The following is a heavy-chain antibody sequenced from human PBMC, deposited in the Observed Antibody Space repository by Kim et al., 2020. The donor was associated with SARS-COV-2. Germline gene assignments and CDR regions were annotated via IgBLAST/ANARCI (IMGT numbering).Heavy chain of an antibody. Sequence: AVVSIDNKQKYYGDSVTGRFTISRDNSKNTLYLQMNSLRVEDTAVYYFGRDPRHHKPDYLDYWGQG. CDR3: GRDPRHHKPDYLDY. V-gene: IGHV3-30*03. CDR2: VSIDNKQK. J-gene: IGHJ4*02.